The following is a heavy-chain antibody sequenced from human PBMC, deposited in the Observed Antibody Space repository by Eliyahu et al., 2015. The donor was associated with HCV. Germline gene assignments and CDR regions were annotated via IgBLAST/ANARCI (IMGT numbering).Heavy chain of an antibody. CDR1: GFXVXSNY. J-gene: IGHJ6*02. CDR2: IXSAGAT. CDR3: AREKGLYGMDV. Sequence: EVQLVESGGGLVQPGGSLRLSXAASGFXVXSNYMTWVRQAPGKGLEWVSLIXSAGATYYADSVKGRFTISRDNSKNTLYLQMNSLRAEDTAVYYCAREKGLYGMDVWGQGTTVTVSS. D-gene: IGHD3/OR15-3a*01. V-gene: IGHV3-66*02.